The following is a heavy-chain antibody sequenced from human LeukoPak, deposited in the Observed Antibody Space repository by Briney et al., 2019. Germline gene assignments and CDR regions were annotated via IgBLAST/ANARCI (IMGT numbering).Heavy chain of an antibody. V-gene: IGHV3-7*01. D-gene: IGHD6-13*01. CDR1: GFTFSSYW. Sequence: PGGSLRFSCAASGFTFSSYWMSWVRQAPGKGLEWVANIKQDGSEKYYVDSVKGRFTISRDNAKNSLYLQMNSLRAEDTAVYYCARDLSGIFDAGWGQGTLVTVSS. CDR2: IKQDGSEK. CDR3: ARDLSGIFDAG. J-gene: IGHJ4*02.